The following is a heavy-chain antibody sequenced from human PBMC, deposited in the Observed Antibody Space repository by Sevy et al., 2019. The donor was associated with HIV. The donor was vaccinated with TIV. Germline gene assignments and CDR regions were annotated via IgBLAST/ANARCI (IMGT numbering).Heavy chain of an antibody. V-gene: IGHV3-15*01. CDR1: GFTFKNAW. CDR2: IKSKTDGGTT. CDR3: ATRDYGY. J-gene: IGHJ4*02. Sequence: GGSLRLSCAASGFTFKNAWVSWVRQRPGKGLEWVGRIKSKTDGGTTDYDTPVKGRFTISRDDSKNTLYLRMSSLKTEDTAVYYCATRDYGYWGQGTLVTVSS. D-gene: IGHD4-17*01.